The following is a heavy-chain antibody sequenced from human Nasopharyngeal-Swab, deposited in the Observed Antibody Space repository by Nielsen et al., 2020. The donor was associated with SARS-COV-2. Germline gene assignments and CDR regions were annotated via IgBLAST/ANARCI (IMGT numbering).Heavy chain of an antibody. J-gene: IGHJ3*02. V-gene: IGHV4-30-2*01. CDR2: IYHSGST. D-gene: IGHD6-19*01. CDR3: ARQGGSSGWSGVAFDI. Sequence: SETLSLTCAVSGGSISSGGYSWSWIRQPPGKGLGWIGYIYHSGSTYYNPSLKSRVTISVDRSKNQFSLKLSSVTAADTAVYYCARQGGSSGWSGVAFDIWGQGTMVTVSS. CDR1: GGSISSGGYS.